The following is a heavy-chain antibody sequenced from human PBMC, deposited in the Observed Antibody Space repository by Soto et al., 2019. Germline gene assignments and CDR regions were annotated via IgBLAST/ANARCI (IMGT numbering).Heavy chain of an antibody. V-gene: IGHV3-33*01. J-gene: IGHJ4*02. D-gene: IGHD6-19*01. CDR2: IWYDGSNI. CDR3: ARDREQWLVGYYFDY. Sequence: LRLSCAASGFTFSRYGMHWVRQAPGRGLEWVAVIWYDGSNIYYADSVKGRFTISRDNSKDTLDLQMNSLRAEDTAVYYCARDREQWLVGYYFDYWGQGTLVTVSS. CDR1: GFTFSRYG.